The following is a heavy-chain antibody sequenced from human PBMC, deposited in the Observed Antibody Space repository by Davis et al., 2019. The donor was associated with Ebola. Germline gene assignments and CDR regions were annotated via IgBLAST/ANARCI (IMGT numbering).Heavy chain of an antibody. CDR2: MDPDSGNT. D-gene: IGHD3-10*01. CDR1: GYTFIGYD. Sequence: AASVKVSCKASGYTFIGYDIHWARQATGQGLEWMGWMDPDSGNTDYAQKFQGSVTMTRDTSVSTAYMELSSLTSEDTAVYYCSRGRGSGNYPWGQGTLVTVSS. J-gene: IGHJ5*02. CDR3: SRGRGSGNYP. V-gene: IGHV1-8*01.